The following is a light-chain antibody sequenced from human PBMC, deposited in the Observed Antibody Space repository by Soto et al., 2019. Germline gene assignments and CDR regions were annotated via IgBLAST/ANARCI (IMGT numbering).Light chain of an antibody. J-gene: IGKJ5*01. CDR2: DAS. Sequence: IVMTQSPATLSVSPGERATLSCRAGQGVTTHFAWYQQKSGQSPRLLIYDASIRATGVPASFSGTGSETDFTLTISGLQSEDSAVYFCQQYNNWPFSFGQGTRLEI. CDR1: QGVTTH. V-gene: IGKV3-15*01. CDR3: QQYNNWPFS.